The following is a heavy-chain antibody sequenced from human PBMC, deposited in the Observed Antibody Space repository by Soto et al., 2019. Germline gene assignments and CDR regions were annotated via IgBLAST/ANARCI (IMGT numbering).Heavy chain of an antibody. V-gene: IGHV5-51*01. CDR3: ARGGVSTRTFDY. J-gene: IGHJ4*02. Sequence: PVESLKISCKGSGYNFAGCWIAWVRQMPGKGLELMGIIYPSDSDTRYRPSFQGQVTISADKSISSAYLQWSSLRASDTAMYYCARGGVSTRTFDYCGQGTSVTVAS. CDR1: GYNFAGCW. D-gene: IGHD1-1*01. CDR2: IYPSDSDT.